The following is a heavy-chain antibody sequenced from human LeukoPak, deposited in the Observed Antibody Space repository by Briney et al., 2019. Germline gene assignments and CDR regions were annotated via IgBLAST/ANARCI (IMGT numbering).Heavy chain of an antibody. CDR3: ARGDRQQLPQGAFDI. V-gene: IGHV3-21*01. D-gene: IGHD6-13*01. CDR2: ISSSSSYI. CDR1: GFTFSSYS. Sequence: GGSLRLSCAASGFTFSSYSMNWVRQAPGKGLEWVSSISSSSSYIYYADSVKGRFTISRDNAKNSLYLQMNSLRAEDTAVYYCARGDRQQLPQGAFDIWGQGTMVTVSS. J-gene: IGHJ3*02.